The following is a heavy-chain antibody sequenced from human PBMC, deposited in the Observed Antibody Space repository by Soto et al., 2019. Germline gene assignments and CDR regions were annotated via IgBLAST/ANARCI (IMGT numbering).Heavy chain of an antibody. J-gene: IGHJ6*02. CDR2: INPSGGST. CDR1: GGTFSSYG. D-gene: IGHD6-19*01. Sequence: ASVKLSCKASGGTFSSYGISWVRQAPGQGLEWMGIINPSGGSTSYAQKFQGRVTMTRDTSTSTVYMELSSLRSEDTAVYYCAREKVGSGWYQGYYYYGMDVWGQGTTVTV. V-gene: IGHV1-46*01. CDR3: AREKVGSGWYQGYYYYGMDV.